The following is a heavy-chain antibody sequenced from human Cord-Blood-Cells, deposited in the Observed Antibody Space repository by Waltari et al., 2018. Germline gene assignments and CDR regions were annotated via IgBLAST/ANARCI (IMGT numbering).Heavy chain of an antibody. CDR1: GFTFSNAW. J-gene: IGHJ3*02. CDR3: TTEPPTGYSGYADAFDI. D-gene: IGHD5-12*01. V-gene: IGHV3-15*01. Sequence: EVQLVESGGGLVKPGGSLRLSCAASGFTFSNAWMSWVRQAPGKGREWVGRIKSKTDGGTTDYAAPVKGRFTISRDDSKNTLYLQMNSLKTEDTAVYYCTTEPPTGYSGYADAFDIWGQGTMVTVSS. CDR2: IKSKTDGGTT.